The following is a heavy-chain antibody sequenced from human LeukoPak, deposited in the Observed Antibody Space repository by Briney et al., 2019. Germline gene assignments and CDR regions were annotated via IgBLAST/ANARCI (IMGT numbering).Heavy chain of an antibody. CDR3: ARDLVTAGPPSPFDY. D-gene: IGHD2-21*02. V-gene: IGHV3-7*01. CDR1: GFTFSSYW. Sequence: GGSLRLSCEASGFTFSSYWMSWVRQAPGKGLEWVANIKQDGSEKYYVDSVKGRFTISRDNAKNSLYLQMNSLRAEDAAVYYCARDLVTAGPPSPFDYWGQGTLVTVSS. J-gene: IGHJ4*02. CDR2: IKQDGSEK.